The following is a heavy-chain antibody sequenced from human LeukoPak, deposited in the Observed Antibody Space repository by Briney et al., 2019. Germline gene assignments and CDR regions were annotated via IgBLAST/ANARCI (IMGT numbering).Heavy chain of an antibody. J-gene: IGHJ4*02. D-gene: IGHD1-26*01. CDR1: NYTFTSYG. CDR3: ARGSIESGSYYYYFDY. Sequence: ASVKVSCKASNYTFTSYGISWVRQAPGQGLEWMAWINAYNGNTNYAQKLQGRVTMTTDTSTSTAYMELRSLRSDDTAVYYCARGSIESGSYYYYFDYWGQGTLVTVSS. V-gene: IGHV1-18*01. CDR2: INAYNGNT.